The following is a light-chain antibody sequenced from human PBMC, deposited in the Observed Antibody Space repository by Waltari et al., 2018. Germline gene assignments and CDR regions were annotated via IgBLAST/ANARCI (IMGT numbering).Light chain of an antibody. Sequence: DIVMTQSPASLAVSLGERATINCKSSQSVLYSSNNKNYLAWYQQKPGQPPKLLIYWASTRESGVPDRFSGSGSGTDFTLTISSLQAEDVAVYYCQQYYSIARTFGQGTKVEIK. CDR3: QQYYSIART. CDR2: WAS. CDR1: QSVLYSSNNKNY. V-gene: IGKV4-1*01. J-gene: IGKJ1*01.